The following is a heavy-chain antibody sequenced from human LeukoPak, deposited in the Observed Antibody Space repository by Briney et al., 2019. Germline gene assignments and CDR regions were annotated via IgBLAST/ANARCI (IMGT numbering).Heavy chain of an antibody. CDR3: AKGKAYNNLDWFDP. D-gene: IGHD4-11*01. Sequence: GRSLRLSCAASGFTFSNYAMHWVRQAPGKGLEWVAVIWYDGSNKYYADSVKGRFTISRDNSKNTLFLQMNSLRAEDTAVYYCAKGKAYNNLDWFDPWGQGTLVTVSS. V-gene: IGHV3-33*06. CDR1: GFTFSNYA. CDR2: IWYDGSNK. J-gene: IGHJ5*02.